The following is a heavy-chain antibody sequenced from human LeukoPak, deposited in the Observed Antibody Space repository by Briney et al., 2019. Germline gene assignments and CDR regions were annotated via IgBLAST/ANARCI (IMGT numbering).Heavy chain of an antibody. CDR3: AKGGVWEYSSTPEPFDY. CDR2: IYSENT. D-gene: IGHD6-6*01. Sequence: GGSLRLSCTVSGFTVSSNSMSWVRQAPGKGLEGVSFIYSENTHYSDSVKCRFTISIDNSKNPLYLQMNSLRAEDTAVYYCAKGGVWEYSSTPEPFDYWGQGTLVTVSS. V-gene: IGHV3-66*03. CDR1: GFTVSSNS. J-gene: IGHJ4*02.